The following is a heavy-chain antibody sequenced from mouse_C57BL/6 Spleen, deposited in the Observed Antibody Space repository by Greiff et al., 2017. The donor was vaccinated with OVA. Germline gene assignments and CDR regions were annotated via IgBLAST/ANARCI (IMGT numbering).Heavy chain of an antibody. V-gene: IGHV1-76*01. D-gene: IGHD3-2*02. Sequence: QVQLQQSGAELVRPGASVKLSCKASGYTFTDYYINWVKQRPGQGLEWIARIYPGSGNTYYNEKFKGKATLTAEKSSSTAYMQLSSLTSEDSAVYFCARWAQVTGYFDYWGQGTTLTVSS. J-gene: IGHJ2*01. CDR2: IYPGSGNT. CDR1: GYTFTDYY. CDR3: ARWAQVTGYFDY.